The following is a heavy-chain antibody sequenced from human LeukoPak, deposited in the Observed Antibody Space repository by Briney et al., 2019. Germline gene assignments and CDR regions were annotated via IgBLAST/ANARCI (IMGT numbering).Heavy chain of an antibody. J-gene: IGHJ6*02. Sequence: GGSLRLSCAASGFAFSNFAMSWVRQAPGKGLEWVSAMSGSGYYTYYVESVKGRFTISRDNSKNTLYLHMNSLRADDTAVYYCAKMEGQRLYDYCMDVWGQGTTVTVSS. CDR2: MSGSGYYT. V-gene: IGHV3-23*01. CDR3: AKMEGQRLYDYCMDV. D-gene: IGHD3-3*01. CDR1: GFAFSNFA.